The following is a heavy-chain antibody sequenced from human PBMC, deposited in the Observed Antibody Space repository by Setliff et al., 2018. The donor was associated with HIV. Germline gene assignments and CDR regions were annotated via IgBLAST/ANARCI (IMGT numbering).Heavy chain of an antibody. J-gene: IGHJ3*02. D-gene: IGHD3-22*01. CDR1: GYTLTELS. CDR2: FDPEDGET. Sequence: ASVKVSCKVSGYTLTELSRHWVRQAPGKGPEWMGGFDPEDGETIYVKKFQGSVTMTEDTSTDTAYMELSSLTSEDTAVYYCATRSYYYDSSGYSSRGAFDIWGQGTMVTVS. V-gene: IGHV1-24*01. CDR3: ATRSYYYDSSGYSSRGAFDI.